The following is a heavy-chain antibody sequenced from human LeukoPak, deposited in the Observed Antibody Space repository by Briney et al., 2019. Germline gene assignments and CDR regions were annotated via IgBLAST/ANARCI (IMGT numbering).Heavy chain of an antibody. Sequence: PGGSLRLSCAASGFTFSNAWMSWVRQAPGKGLEWVGRIKSKTDGGTTDYAAPVKGRFTISRDDSKNTLYLQMNSLKTEDTAVYYCTTHVENSGSYYPSGYWGQGTLVTVSS. V-gene: IGHV3-15*01. CDR1: GFTFSNAW. CDR2: IKSKTDGGTT. D-gene: IGHD1-26*01. CDR3: TTHVENSGSYYPSGY. J-gene: IGHJ4*02.